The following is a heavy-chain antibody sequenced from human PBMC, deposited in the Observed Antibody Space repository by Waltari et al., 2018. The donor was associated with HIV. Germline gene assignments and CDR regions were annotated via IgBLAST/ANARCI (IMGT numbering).Heavy chain of an antibody. Sequence: QVQLVESGGGVVQPGRSLRLSCAASGFTFSSYGMHWVRQAPGKGLEWVAVIWYDGSNKYYADSVKGRFTISRDNSKNTLYLQMNSLRAEDTAVYYCARELKTTPDHYYYYGMDVWGQGTTVTVSS. J-gene: IGHJ6*02. CDR3: ARELKTTPDHYYYYGMDV. V-gene: IGHV3-33*01. CDR2: IWYDGSNK. D-gene: IGHD4-4*01. CDR1: GFTFSSYG.